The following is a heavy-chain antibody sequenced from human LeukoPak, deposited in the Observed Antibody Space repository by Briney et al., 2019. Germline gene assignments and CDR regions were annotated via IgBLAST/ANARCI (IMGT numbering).Heavy chain of an antibody. Sequence: GGSLTLSCEASGFRFSDYYMNWVRQPPGKGLEWISYISSSDSTTYYTDSVRGRFSISRDNAKSSLYLLMNSLRDEDTVIYYCARNTIFHPWGEGSLVTVSS. V-gene: IGHV3-48*02. CDR2: ISSSDSTT. CDR3: ARNTIFHP. CDR1: GFRFSDYY. D-gene: IGHD3-9*01. J-gene: IGHJ5*02.